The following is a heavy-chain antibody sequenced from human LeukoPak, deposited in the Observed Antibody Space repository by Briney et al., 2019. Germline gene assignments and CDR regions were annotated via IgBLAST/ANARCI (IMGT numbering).Heavy chain of an antibody. CDR3: AHDGNYVQNY. CDR1: GFSLSTRGVG. D-gene: IGHD3-16*01. V-gene: IGHV2-5*01. CDR2: MYSNDDT. J-gene: IGHJ4*02. Sequence: SGPTLVNPTQTLTLTCTFSGFSLSTRGVGGGWIRQPPGKAMEWLALMYSNDDTRYSPSLKSRLTITRDTSKNQVVLTMTNMDPVDTATYYCAHDGNYVQNYWGQGTLVTVSS.